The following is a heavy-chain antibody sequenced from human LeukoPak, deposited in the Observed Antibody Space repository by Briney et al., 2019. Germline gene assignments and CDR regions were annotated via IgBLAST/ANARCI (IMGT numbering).Heavy chain of an antibody. J-gene: IGHJ6*03. V-gene: IGHV1-69*13. Sequence: ASVKVSCKASGGTFSSYAISWVRQAPGQGLEWMGGIIPIFGTANYAQKFQGRVTITADESTSTAYMELSSLRSEDTAVYYCATSHRYSSSWYNNMDVWGKGTTVTVSS. CDR2: IIPIFGTA. CDR1: GGTFSSYA. CDR3: ATSHRYSSSWYNNMDV. D-gene: IGHD6-13*01.